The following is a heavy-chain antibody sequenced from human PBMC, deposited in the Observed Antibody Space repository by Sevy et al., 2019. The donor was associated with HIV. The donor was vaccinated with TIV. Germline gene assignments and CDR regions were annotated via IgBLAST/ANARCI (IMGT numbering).Heavy chain of an antibody. CDR3: ARGGWDIVVVPAAFDI. V-gene: IGHV3-30*03. Sequence: GGSLRLSCAASGFIFSTYGIHWVRQAPGKGLEWVAVISFDGSNKYYVDSVKGRFTISRDNSKNTLYLQMNSLRPEDTAVYYCARGGWDIVVVPAAFDIWGQGTMVTVSS. J-gene: IGHJ3*02. CDR1: GFIFSTYG. CDR2: ISFDGSNK. D-gene: IGHD2-2*01.